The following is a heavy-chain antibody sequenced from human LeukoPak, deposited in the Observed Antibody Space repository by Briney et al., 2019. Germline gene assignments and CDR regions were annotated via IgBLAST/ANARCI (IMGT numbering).Heavy chain of an antibody. D-gene: IGHD3-22*01. CDR3: AKTYYYDSSVGY. CDR1: GFTFSSYG. V-gene: IGHV3-30*02. J-gene: IGHJ4*02. Sequence: AGGSLRLSCAASGFTFSSYGMHWVRQAPGKGLEWVAFIRYDGSNKYYADSVKGRFTISRDNSKNTLYLQMNSLRAEDTAVYYCAKTYYYDSSVGYWVQGTLVIVSS. CDR2: IRYDGSNK.